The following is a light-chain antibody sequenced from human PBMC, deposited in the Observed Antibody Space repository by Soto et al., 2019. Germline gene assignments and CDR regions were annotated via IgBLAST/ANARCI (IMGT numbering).Light chain of an antibody. J-gene: IGKJ4*01. Sequence: ETVMTQSPDTLSLSPGERATLSCRASQSVSDNLAWYQQRPGQGPRLLIYGASTRATGIPARFSGSGSGTEFTLTISSLQSEDFAVYYCQQYRSSPLTFGGGTKVEIK. V-gene: IGKV3-15*01. CDR2: GAS. CDR1: QSVSDN. CDR3: QQYRSSPLT.